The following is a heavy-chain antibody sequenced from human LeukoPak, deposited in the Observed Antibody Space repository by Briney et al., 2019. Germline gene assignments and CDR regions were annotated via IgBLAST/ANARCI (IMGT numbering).Heavy chain of an antibody. CDR1: GFTVSNNY. CDR2: ISSSGSTI. V-gene: IGHV3-11*01. J-gene: IGHJ4*02. CDR3: ASHPSGYYYRHY. D-gene: IGHD3-22*01. Sequence: GGSLRLSCAASGFTVSNNYMSWIRQAPGKGLEWVSYISSSGSTIYYADSVKGRFTISRDNAKNSLYLQMNSLRAEDTAVYYCASHPSGYYYRHYWGQGTLVTVSS.